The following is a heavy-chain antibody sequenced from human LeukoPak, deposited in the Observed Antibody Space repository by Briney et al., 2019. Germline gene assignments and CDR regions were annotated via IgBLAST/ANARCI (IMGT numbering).Heavy chain of an antibody. CDR3: ARDPWYYYDSSGYYYYYGMDV. CDR1: GYTFTSYG. CDR2: ISAYNDNT. V-gene: IGHV1-18*01. J-gene: IGHJ6*02. D-gene: IGHD3-22*01. Sequence: ASVKVSCKASGYTFTSYGISWVRQAPGQGLEWMGWISAYNDNTNYAQKLQGRVTMTTDTSTSTAYMELRSLRSDDTAVYYCARDPWYYYDSSGYYYYYGMDVWGQGTTVTVSS.